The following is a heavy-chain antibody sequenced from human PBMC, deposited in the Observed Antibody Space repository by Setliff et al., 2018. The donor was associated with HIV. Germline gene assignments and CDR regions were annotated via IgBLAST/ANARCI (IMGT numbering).Heavy chain of an antibody. Sequence: ASVKVSCKASGYSFTDYYMHWVQQAPGKGLEWMGRVDPEDGDIIYAERFQGRVTITADTSTDTAYMELSSLRSEDTAVYYCATGNYGGNPLNNWFDPWGKGTTVTVSS. J-gene: IGHJ5*01. V-gene: IGHV1-69-2*01. CDR3: ATGNYGGNPLNNWFDP. D-gene: IGHD4-17*01. CDR1: GYSFTDYY. CDR2: VDPEDGDI.